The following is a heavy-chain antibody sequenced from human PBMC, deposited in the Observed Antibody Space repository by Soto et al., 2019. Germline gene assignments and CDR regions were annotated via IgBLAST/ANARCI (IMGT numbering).Heavy chain of an antibody. CDR3: ATKYSSSWYSLPDSFDY. CDR1: GGSVSSGSYY. Sequence: PSETLSLTCTVSGGSVSSGSYYWSWIRQPPXKGLEWIGYIYYSGSTNYNPSLKSRVTISVDTSKNQFSLKLSSVTAADTAVYYCATKYSSSWYSLPDSFDYWGKGTLVTVSS. V-gene: IGHV4-61*01. D-gene: IGHD6-13*01. CDR2: IYYSGST. J-gene: IGHJ4*02.